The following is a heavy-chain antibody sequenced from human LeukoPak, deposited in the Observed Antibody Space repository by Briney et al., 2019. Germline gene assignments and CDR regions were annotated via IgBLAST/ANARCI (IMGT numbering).Heavy chain of an antibody. V-gene: IGHV4-59*01. CDR3: ARTPEGGYTYDYFYYYYMDV. D-gene: IGHD5-18*01. Sequence: PSETLSLTCTVSGGSISSYYWSWIRQPPGKGLEWIGYIYYSGSTNYNPSLKSRVTISVDTSKNQFSLKLSSVTAADTAVYYCARTPEGGYTYDYFYYYYMDVWGKGTTVTISS. CDR1: GGSISSYY. CDR2: IYYSGST. J-gene: IGHJ6*03.